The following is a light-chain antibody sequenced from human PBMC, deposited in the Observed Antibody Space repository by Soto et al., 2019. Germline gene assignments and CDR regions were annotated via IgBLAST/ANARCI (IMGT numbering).Light chain of an antibody. CDR2: GAS. Sequence: EIVLTQSPGTLSLSPGERATLSCRASQSVSSNYLAWYQQRPGQAPRLLIYGASSSATGIPDRFSGSGSGTDFTLTISRLEPEDFAVYYCQQYSRSPPTFGQGTKVEIK. CDR3: QQYSRSPPT. J-gene: IGKJ1*01. V-gene: IGKV3-20*01. CDR1: QSVSSNY.